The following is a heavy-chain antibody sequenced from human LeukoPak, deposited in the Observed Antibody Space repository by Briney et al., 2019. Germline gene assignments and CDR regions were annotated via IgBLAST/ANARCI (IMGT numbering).Heavy chain of an antibody. D-gene: IGHD2-2*01. CDR3: ARERTSKYLRAFFDY. V-gene: IGHV4-34*01. J-gene: IGHJ4*02. CDR1: GGSISTDY. Sequence: PSETLSLTCTVSGGSISTDYWSWVRQPPGKGLEWIGEINHSGSTNYNPSLKSRVTISVDTSKNQFSLKLSSVPAADTAVYYCARERTSKYLRAFFDYWGQGTLVTVSS. CDR2: INHSGST.